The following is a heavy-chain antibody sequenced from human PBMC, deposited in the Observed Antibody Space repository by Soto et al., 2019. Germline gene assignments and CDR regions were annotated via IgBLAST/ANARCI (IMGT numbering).Heavy chain of an antibody. CDR1: GFTFSSYA. CDR2: ISGSGGST. J-gene: IGHJ4*02. CDR3: AKDPEDIVVVPAAREFDY. V-gene: IGHV3-23*01. D-gene: IGHD2-2*01. Sequence: PGGSLRLSCAASGFTFSSYAMSWVRQAPGKGLERVSAISGSGGSTYYADSVKGRFTISRDNSKNTLYLQMNSLRAEDTAVYYCAKDPEDIVVVPAAREFDYWGQGTLVTVSS.